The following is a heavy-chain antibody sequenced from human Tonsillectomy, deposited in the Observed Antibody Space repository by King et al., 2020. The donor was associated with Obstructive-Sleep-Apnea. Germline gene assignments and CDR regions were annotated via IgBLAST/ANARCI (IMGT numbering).Heavy chain of an antibody. D-gene: IGHD2-15*01. CDR2: ITSSSSYI. Sequence: VQLVQSGGGLVKPGGSLRLSCAASGFTFSTYSMNWVRQAPGKGLEWGSSITSSSSYIYYADSVKGRFTVSRDNAKNSLYLQMIGLRAEDTAVYYCTGGSPGFDHWGQGTLVTVSS. CDR3: TGGSPGFDH. V-gene: IGHV3-21*01. J-gene: IGHJ4*02. CDR1: GFTFSTYS.